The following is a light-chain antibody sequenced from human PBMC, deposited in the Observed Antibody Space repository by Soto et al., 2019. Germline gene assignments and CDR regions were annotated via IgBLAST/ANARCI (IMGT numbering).Light chain of an antibody. V-gene: IGLV2-14*01. J-gene: IGLJ2*01. CDR2: DVS. Sequence: QSALTKPASVSGSPGQSITISCTGTSSDVGGYNYVSWYQQHPGKAPKLMIYDVSNRPSGVSNRFSGSKSGNTASLTISGLQDEDEAYYYCSSYTSSPGVFGGGTKLTVL. CDR3: SSYTSSPGV. CDR1: SSDVGGYNY.